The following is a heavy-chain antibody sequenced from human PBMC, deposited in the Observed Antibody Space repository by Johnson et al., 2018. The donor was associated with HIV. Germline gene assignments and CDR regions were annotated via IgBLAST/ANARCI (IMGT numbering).Heavy chain of an antibody. CDR1: GFSFTNAW. CDR3: AKDLSGYSYGYGAFDI. Sequence: QVQLVESGGGLVKTGGSLRLSCAASGFSFTNAWMSWVRQAPGKGLEWVAVIWYDGSNKYYADSVKGRFTITRDNSKNTPYLQMNRLRAEDTAVYYCAKDLSGYSYGYGAFDIWGQGTMVTVSS. J-gene: IGHJ3*02. V-gene: IGHV3-33*06. D-gene: IGHD5-18*01. CDR2: IWYDGSNK.